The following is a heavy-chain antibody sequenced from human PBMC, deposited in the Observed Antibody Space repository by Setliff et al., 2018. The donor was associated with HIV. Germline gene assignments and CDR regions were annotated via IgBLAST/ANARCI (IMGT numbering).Heavy chain of an antibody. J-gene: IGHJ4*02. CDR2: IYTSGST. D-gene: IGHD3-22*01. Sequence: SETLSLTCTVSGGSISGYHWSWIRQPPGKGLEWIGYIYTSGSTNYNPSLEGRVTISVDTSKNQFSLKLSSVTAADTAVYYCARTPEDYDQYFFDRWGQGTLVTVSS. CDR3: ARTPEDYDQYFFDR. CDR1: GGSISGYH. V-gene: IGHV4-4*09.